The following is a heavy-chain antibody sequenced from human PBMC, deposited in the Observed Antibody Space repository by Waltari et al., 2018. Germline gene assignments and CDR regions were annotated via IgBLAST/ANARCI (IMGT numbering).Heavy chain of an antibody. D-gene: IGHD6-13*01. CDR2: IYTSGST. Sequence: QVQLQESGPGLVKPSETLSLTCTVSGGSISSYYWTWIRQPAGKGLEWIGRIYTSGSTNYNPSLKSRVTMSVDTSKNQFSLKLSSVTAADTAVYYCARVSPHSSSWWPGGYYYYMDVWGKGTTVTISS. CDR1: GGSISSYY. J-gene: IGHJ6*03. CDR3: ARVSPHSSSWWPGGYYYYMDV. V-gene: IGHV4-4*07.